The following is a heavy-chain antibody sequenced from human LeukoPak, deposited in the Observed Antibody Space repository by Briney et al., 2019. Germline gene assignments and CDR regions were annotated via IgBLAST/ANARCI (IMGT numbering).Heavy chain of an antibody. V-gene: IGHV3-30-3*01. J-gene: IGHJ4*02. D-gene: IGHD3-10*01. CDR3: ATSGAGY. CDR2: ISYDGSNK. Sequence: GGSLRLSCAASGFTFSSYAVHWVRQAPGKGLEWVAVISYDGSNKYYADSVKGRFTISRDNSKNTLYLQMNSLRAEDTAVYYCATSGAGYWGQGTLVTVTS. CDR1: GFTFSSYA.